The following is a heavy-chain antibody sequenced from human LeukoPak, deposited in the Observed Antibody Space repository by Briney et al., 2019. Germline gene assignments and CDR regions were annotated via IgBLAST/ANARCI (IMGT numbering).Heavy chain of an antibody. Sequence: GGSLRLSCAAPGFAVSTYDMHWVRQAPGEGPQWIAYFGISGTIYYADSVRGRFTISRDSAKNSLYLQMNGLRVDDTAIYYCAGYGVYPYWGQGTPVTVSS. J-gene: IGHJ4*02. CDR1: GFAVSTYD. V-gene: IGHV3-48*01. CDR2: FGISGTI. D-gene: IGHD5/OR15-5a*01. CDR3: AGYGVYPY.